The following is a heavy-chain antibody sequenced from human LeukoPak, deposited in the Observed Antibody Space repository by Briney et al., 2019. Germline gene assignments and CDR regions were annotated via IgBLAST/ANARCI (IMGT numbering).Heavy chain of an antibody. Sequence: PSETLSLTCTVSGDSIDSGGFHWSWIRQHPGKGLEWIGYIYHSGNTYYNPSLKSRVAISVDTSKNQFSLKLSSVTAADTAVYYCARHIVVVPAAMSSYFYLEVWGKGTTVTVSS. V-gene: IGHV4-31*03. CDR3: ARHIVVVPAAMSSYFYLEV. J-gene: IGHJ6*03. CDR2: IYHSGNT. CDR1: GDSIDSGGFH. D-gene: IGHD2-2*01.